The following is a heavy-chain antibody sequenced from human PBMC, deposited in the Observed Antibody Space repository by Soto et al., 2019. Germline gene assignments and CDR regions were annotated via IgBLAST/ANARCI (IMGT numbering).Heavy chain of an antibody. V-gene: IGHV3-7*04. CDR3: ARGMALGGDWHAFNWFDP. Sequence: GGSLRLSCEVSGFIFSSFWMNWVRQAQGKGLEWVANIKQDRSEKYYVDSVKGRFTISRDNVKNSVYLQMNSLRAEDTAVYYCARGMALGGDWHAFNWFDPWGRGILVTVSS. D-gene: IGHD1-1*01. J-gene: IGHJ5*02. CDR1: GFIFSSFW. CDR2: IKQDRSEK.